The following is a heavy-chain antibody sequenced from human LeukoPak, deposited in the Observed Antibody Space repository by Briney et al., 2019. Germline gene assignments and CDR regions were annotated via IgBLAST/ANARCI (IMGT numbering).Heavy chain of an antibody. D-gene: IGHD1-14*01. CDR3: ARHEPLGRGAWDY. CDR2: IYYSGNA. V-gene: IGHV4-59*08. J-gene: IGHJ4*02. CDR1: GGSISSYY. Sequence: LETLSLTCTVSGGSISSYYWSWIRQPPGKGLEWIGYIYYSGNADSNPSLKSRVTMSVDTSRNQFSLKLTSVTAADTAVYYCARHEPLGRGAWDYWGQGILVTVSS.